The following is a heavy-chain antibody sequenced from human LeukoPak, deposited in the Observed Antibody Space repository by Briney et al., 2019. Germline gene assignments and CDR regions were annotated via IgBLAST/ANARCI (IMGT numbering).Heavy chain of an antibody. V-gene: IGHV1-2*02. J-gene: IGHJ5*02. CDR2: INPKNGGT. CDR1: GYTFTSYG. D-gene: IGHD3-22*01. Sequence: ASVKVSCKASGYTFTSYGISWVRQAPGQGPEWMGWINPKNGGTKLAQKFQGRVTMTTDTSISTAYMELSKLTSDDTAMYYCARDQGNGYYINWFDPWGQGTLVTVSS. CDR3: ARDQGNGYYINWFDP.